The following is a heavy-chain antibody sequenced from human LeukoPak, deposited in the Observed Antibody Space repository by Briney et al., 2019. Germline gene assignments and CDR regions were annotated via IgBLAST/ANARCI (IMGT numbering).Heavy chain of an antibody. Sequence: ASVKVSCKVSGYTFTSYDINWVRQATGQGLEWMGWMNPNSGNTGYAQKFQGRVTITRNTSISTAYMELSSLRSEDTAVYYCARGYGDYETDAFDIWGQGTMVTVSS. J-gene: IGHJ3*02. CDR2: MNPNSGNT. D-gene: IGHD4-17*01. CDR1: GYTFTSYD. CDR3: ARGYGDYETDAFDI. V-gene: IGHV1-8*03.